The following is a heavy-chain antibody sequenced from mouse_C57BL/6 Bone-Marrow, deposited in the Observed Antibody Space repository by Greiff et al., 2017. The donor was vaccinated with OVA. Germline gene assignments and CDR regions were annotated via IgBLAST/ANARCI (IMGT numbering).Heavy chain of an antibody. CDR3: ARGGTSPFAY. D-gene: IGHD4-1*01. CDR2: INPSTGGT. Sequence: EVKLQESGPELVKPGASVKISCKASGYSFTGYYMNWVKQSPEKSLEWIGEINPSTGGTTYNQKFKAKATLTVDKSSSTAYMQLKSLTSEDSAVYYCARGGTSPFAYWGQGTRVTVSA. CDR1: GYSFTGYY. J-gene: IGHJ3*01. V-gene: IGHV1-42*01.